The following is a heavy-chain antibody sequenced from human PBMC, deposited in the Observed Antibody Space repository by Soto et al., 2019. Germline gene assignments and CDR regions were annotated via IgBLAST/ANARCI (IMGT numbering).Heavy chain of an antibody. D-gene: IGHD1-26*01. J-gene: IGHJ5*02. V-gene: IGHV4-39*01. CDR3: ARLVGATPYVWFDP. CDR2: IYYIGST. Sequence: PSETLSLTGTVSGGSISSSSYYWGWIRQPPGKGLEWIGSIYYIGSTYYNPSLKSRVTISVDTSKNQFSLKLSSVTAADTAVYYCARLVGATPYVWFDPWGQGTLVTVSS. CDR1: GGSISSSSYY.